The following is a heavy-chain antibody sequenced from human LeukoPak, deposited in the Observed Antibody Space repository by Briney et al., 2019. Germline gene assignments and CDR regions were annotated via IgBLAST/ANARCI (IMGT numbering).Heavy chain of an antibody. CDR1: EFTFSTYW. V-gene: IGHV3-7*01. J-gene: IGHJ6*03. CDR2: IKQDGSEK. D-gene: IGHD3-3*01. Sequence: GGSLRLSCAASEFTFSTYWMSWVRQAPGKGLDWVANIKQDGSEKYYVDFVKGRFTISRDNAKNSLFLQMNSLRAEDTAVYYCARTYHDLWGGSYYDYMDVWGKGTTLTVSS. CDR3: ARTYHDLWGGSYYDYMDV.